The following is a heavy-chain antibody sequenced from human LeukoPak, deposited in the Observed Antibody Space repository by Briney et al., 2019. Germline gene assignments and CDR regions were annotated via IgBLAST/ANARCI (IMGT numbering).Heavy chain of an antibody. CDR1: GFTFSSYG. J-gene: IGHJ2*01. CDR2: IYHSGST. Sequence: GSLRLSCAASGFTFSSYGMHWIRQPPGKGLEWIGEIYHSGSTNYNPSLKSRVTISVDKSKNQFSLKLSSVTAADTAVYYCAGMLAVCGGDCPYWYFDLWGRGTLVTVSS. D-gene: IGHD2-21*02. V-gene: IGHV4-4*02. CDR3: AGMLAVCGGDCPYWYFDL.